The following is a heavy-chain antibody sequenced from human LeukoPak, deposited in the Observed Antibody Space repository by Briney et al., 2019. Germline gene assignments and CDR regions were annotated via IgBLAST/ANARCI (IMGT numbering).Heavy chain of an antibody. J-gene: IGHJ4*02. CDR2: INHSGST. CDR3: ARGRYYYDSSGYKY. CDR1: GGSFSGYY. D-gene: IGHD3-22*01. V-gene: IGHV4-34*01. Sequence: SETLSLTCAVYGGSFSGYYWSWIRQPPGKGLEWIGEINHSGSTNYNPSLKSRVTISVDPSKNQFSLKLSSVTAADTAVYYCARGRYYYDSSGYKYWGQGTLVTVSS.